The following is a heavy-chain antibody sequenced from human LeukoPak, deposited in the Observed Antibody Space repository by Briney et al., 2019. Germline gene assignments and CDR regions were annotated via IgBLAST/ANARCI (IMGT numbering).Heavy chain of an antibody. CDR1: GFTFSSYW. D-gene: IGHD1-26*01. V-gene: IGHV3-7*03. CDR2: IKQDGSEK. Sequence: PGGSLRLSCAASGFTFSSYWMSWARQAPGKGLEWVANIKQDGSEKYYVDSVKGRFTISRDNAKNSLYLQMNSLRAEDTAVYYCTRDFSGSYPRDAFDIWGQGTMVTVSS. CDR3: TRDFSGSYPRDAFDI. J-gene: IGHJ3*02.